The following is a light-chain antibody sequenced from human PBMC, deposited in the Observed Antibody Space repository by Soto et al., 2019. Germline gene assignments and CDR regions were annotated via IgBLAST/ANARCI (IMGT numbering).Light chain of an antibody. CDR1: SSDVGGYDF. CDR3: TSYTRGDIGI. J-gene: IGLJ2*01. CDR2: DVT. V-gene: IGLV2-14*01. Sequence: QSVLTQPASVSGSPGQSITISCTGTSSDVGGYDFVSWYQQRPGEAPKLVIYDVTNRPSGVSNRFSGSKSGNTASLTISGLQEEDEADYYCTSYTRGDIGIFGGGTKLTVL.